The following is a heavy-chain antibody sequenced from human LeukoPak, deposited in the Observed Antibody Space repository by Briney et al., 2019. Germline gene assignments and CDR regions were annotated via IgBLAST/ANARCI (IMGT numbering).Heavy chain of an antibody. Sequence: ASVKVSCKASGYTFTGYYMHWVRQAPGQGLEWMGCINPNSGGTNYAQKFQGWVTMTRDTSISTAYMELSRLRSDDTAVYYCARDGECYYDSSGYPLFDYWGQGTLVTVSS. V-gene: IGHV1-2*04. CDR2: INPNSGGT. J-gene: IGHJ4*02. D-gene: IGHD3-22*01. CDR3: ARDGECYYDSSGYPLFDY. CDR1: GYTFTGYY.